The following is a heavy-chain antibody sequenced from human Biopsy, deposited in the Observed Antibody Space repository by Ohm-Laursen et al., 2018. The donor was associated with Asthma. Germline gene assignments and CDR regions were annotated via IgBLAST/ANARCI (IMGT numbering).Heavy chain of an antibody. J-gene: IGHJ4*02. CDR1: GFTFSSYA. Sequence: SLRLSCSASGFTFSSYAMHWVRQAPGKGLEWVAVISYDGSNKYYADSVKGRFTISRDNSKNTLYPQMNSLRAEDTAVYYCAREGIAVAHFDYWGQGTLVTVSS. CDR2: ISYDGSNK. D-gene: IGHD6-19*01. V-gene: IGHV3-30-3*01. CDR3: AREGIAVAHFDY.